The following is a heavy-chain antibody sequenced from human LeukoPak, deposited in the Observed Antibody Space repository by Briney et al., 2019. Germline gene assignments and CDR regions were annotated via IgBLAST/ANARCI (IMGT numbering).Heavy chain of an antibody. Sequence: GGSLRLSCAASGYTFSSYSVNCVRGAPGKGVEWVSSISSSSCYIYSADSVKGRFTISRDNANNSRDLQMHSLRAEDTAVYYCARDRGSPASRYYGMDVWGQGTTVSVSS. CDR3: ARDRGSPASRYYGMDV. D-gene: IGHD3-10*01. J-gene: IGHJ6*02. CDR1: GYTFSSYS. V-gene: IGHV3-21*01. CDR2: ISSSSCYI.